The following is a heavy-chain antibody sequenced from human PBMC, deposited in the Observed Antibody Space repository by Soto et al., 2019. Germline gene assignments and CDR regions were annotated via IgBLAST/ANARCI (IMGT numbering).Heavy chain of an antibody. CDR2: IIPILGIA. CDR1: GGTFSSYT. V-gene: IGHV1-69*04. J-gene: IGHJ3*02. D-gene: IGHD5-18*01. CDR3: AREDMVTDAFDI. Sequence: ASVKVSCKASGGTFSSYTISWVRQAPGQGLEWMGRIIPILGIANYAQKFQGRATITADKSTSTAYMELSSLRSEDTAVYYCAREDMVTDAFDIWGQGTMVTVSS.